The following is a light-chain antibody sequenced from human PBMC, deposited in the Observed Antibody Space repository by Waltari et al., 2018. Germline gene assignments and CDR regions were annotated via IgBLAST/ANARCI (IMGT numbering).Light chain of an antibody. CDR3: QQYGRSPLT. CDR2: DAS. CDR1: QSVSSSY. Sequence: EIVLKQSPATLSLSPGERATLSCRASQSVSSSYLAWYQQKPGLAPRLLIYDASSRATGIPDRFSGSGSGTDFTLTISRLEPEDFAVYYCQQYGRSPLTFGGGTKVEIK. J-gene: IGKJ4*01. V-gene: IGKV3D-20*01.